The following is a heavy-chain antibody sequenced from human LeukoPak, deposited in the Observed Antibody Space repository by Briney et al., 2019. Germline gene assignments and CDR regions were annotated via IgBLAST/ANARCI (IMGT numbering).Heavy chain of an antibody. D-gene: IGHD6-19*01. V-gene: IGHV1-8*01. CDR3: TRGSSGRRDN. CDR1: GYTFTSSD. J-gene: IGHJ4*02. CDR2: MNPNSGNT. Sequence: WASLKVSCKASGYTFTSSDINWVRHANGQGNEWMGWMNPNSGNTGYGQSFQGRITMTRDISIGTAYMELSNLTAEDTAIYYCTRGSSGRRDNWGQGTLVTVSA.